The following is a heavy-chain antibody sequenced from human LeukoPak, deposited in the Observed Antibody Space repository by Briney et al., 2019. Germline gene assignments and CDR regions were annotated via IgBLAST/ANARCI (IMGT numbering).Heavy chain of an antibody. J-gene: IGHJ4*02. V-gene: IGHV1-69*05. D-gene: IGHD2-21*02. CDR1: GGTFSIYA. CDR2: IIPIFGTA. Sequence: SVKVSCKASGGTFSIYAISWVRQGPGQGLVWMGGIIPIFGTANYAQKFQGRVTITTDESTSTAYMELSSLRAEDTAVYYCARGGGAYCGDDCHRNFDYWGQGTLVTVSS. CDR3: ARGGGAYCGDDCHRNFDY.